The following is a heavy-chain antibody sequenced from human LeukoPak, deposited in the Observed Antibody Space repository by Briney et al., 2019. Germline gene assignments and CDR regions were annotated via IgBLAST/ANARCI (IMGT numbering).Heavy chain of an antibody. J-gene: IGHJ6*02. Sequence: GGSLRLSCAASGFALSSHWMTWVRQVPGRGPEWVANANRDGSETYYLDSVKGRFTISKDNAKNSLYLQMNSLRAEDTALYHGMDVWGQGTTVIVSS. V-gene: IGHV3-7*03. CDR2: ANRDGSET. CDR3: MDV. CDR1: GFALSSHW.